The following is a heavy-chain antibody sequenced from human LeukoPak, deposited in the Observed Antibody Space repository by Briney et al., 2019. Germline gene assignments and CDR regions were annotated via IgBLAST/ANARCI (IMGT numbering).Heavy chain of an antibody. CDR2: IYYSGST. CDR3: ARGRIAAAGYNYYYYGMDV. V-gene: IGHV4-30-4*01. CDR1: GGSISSGDYY. Sequence: SETLSLTCTVSGGSISSGDYYWSWIRQPPGKGLEWIGYIYYSGSTYYNPSLKSRVTISVDTSKNQFSLKLSSVTAADTAVYYCARGRIAAAGYNYYYYGMDVWGQGTTVTVSS. J-gene: IGHJ6*02. D-gene: IGHD6-13*01.